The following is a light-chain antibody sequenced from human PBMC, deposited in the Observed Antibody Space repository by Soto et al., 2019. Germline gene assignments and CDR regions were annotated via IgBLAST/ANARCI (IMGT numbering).Light chain of an antibody. CDR3: QQYCSSHLYT. CDR1: PSVSSSY. V-gene: IGKV3-20*01. J-gene: IGKJ2*01. CDR2: GAS. Sequence: ELVLTQTPGTLSLSPGERATLSCRVSPSVSSSYLDWYQQKPGQAPRLLIYGASSRATGIPDRFRGRGSWTDFTLTISRLEPEDCAVYYCQQYCSSHLYTFGQGTKLE.